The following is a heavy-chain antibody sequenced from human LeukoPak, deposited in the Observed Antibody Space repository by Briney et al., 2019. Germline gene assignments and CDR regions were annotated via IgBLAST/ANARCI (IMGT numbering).Heavy chain of an antibody. CDR1: GFTFSSYE. CDR3: ARDRYYTIDV. CDR2: IRYDGSNK. J-gene: IGHJ6*04. V-gene: IGHV3-30*02. D-gene: IGHD3-3*01. Sequence: PGGSLRLSCAASGFTFSSYEMNWVRQAPGKGLEWVAFIRYDGSNKYYADSVKGRFTISRDNAKNTLYLQMNSLRAEDTAVYYCARDRYYTIDVWGKGTTVTVSS.